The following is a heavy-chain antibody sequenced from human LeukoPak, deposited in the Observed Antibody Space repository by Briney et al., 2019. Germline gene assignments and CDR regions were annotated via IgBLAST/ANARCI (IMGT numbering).Heavy chain of an antibody. CDR1: GFIFSTYT. D-gene: IGHD4-17*01. CDR2: ISDSGGST. CDR3: AKRHPSVTTFDY. V-gene: IGHV3-23*01. J-gene: IGHJ4*02. Sequence: GGSLRLSCAASGFIFSTYTMTWVRQAPGKGLEWVSTISDSGGSTYYADSVEGRFTISRDNSKNTLYLQMNSLRAKDTAVYYCAKRHPSVTTFDYWGQGTLVTVSS.